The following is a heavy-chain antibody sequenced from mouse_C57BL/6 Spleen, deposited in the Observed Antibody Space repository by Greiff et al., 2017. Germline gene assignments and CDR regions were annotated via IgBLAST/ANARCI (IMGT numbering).Heavy chain of an antibody. V-gene: IGHV1-80*01. D-gene: IGHD2-13*01. Sequence: QVQLQQSGAELVKPGASVKISCKASGYAFSSYWMNWVKQRPGKGLEWIGQIYPGDGDTNYNGKFKGKATLTADKSSSTAYMQLSSLTSEDSAVYFCARVYYGDRSYAMDYWGQGTSVTVSS. J-gene: IGHJ4*01. CDR3: ARVYYGDRSYAMDY. CDR1: GYAFSSYW. CDR2: IYPGDGDT.